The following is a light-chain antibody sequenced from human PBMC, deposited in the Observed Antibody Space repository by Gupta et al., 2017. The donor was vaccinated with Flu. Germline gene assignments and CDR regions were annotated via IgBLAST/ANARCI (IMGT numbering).Light chain of an antibody. J-gene: IGKJ1*01. CDR1: QSLLRSNGYNY. Sequence: DIVMIQTLLSLCVTPGEPPSISCRSSQSLLRSNGYNYLDWYLQKTGQSPQLLIYLGSNQASGVPDRFSGSGSCTYVTLKISRVEAEDVGLYYCSQRLHTPTFGQGTKVEIK. CDR2: LGS. V-gene: IGKV2-28*01. CDR3: SQRLHTPT.